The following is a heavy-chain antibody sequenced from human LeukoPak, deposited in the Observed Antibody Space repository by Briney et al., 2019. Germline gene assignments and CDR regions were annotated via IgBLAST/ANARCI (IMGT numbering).Heavy chain of an antibody. CDR3: ARYGLRYYYYGMDV. J-gene: IGHJ6*02. Sequence: SETLSLTCAVYGGSFSGYYWSWIRQPPGKGLEWIGEINHSGSTNYNPSLKSRVTISVDTSKNQFSLKLSSVTAADTAVYYCARYGLRYYYYGMDVWGHGTTVTVSS. CDR1: GGSFSGYY. CDR2: INHSGST. D-gene: IGHD4-17*01. V-gene: IGHV4-34*01.